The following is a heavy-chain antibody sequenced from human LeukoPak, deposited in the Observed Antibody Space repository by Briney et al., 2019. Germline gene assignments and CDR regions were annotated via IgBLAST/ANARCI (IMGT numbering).Heavy chain of an antibody. D-gene: IGHD2-2*01. CDR1: GFTFSSYS. J-gene: IGHJ6*03. CDR3: ASKTGGSIVVVPAAMMWYYYMDV. V-gene: IGHV3-48*04. Sequence: SGGSLRLSCAASGFTFSSYSMNWVRQAPGKGLEWVSYISSSSSTIYYADSVKGRFTISRDNAKNSLYLQMNSLRAEDTAVYYCASKTGGSIVVVPAAMMWYYYMDVWGKGTTVTVSS. CDR2: ISSSSSTI.